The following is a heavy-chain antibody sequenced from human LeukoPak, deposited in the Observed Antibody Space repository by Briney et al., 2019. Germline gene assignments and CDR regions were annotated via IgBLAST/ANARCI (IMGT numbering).Heavy chain of an antibody. CDR1: GGSISSYY. CDR2: IYTSGST. Sequence: SETLSLTCTVSGGSISSYYWSWIRQPAGKGLEWIGRIYTSGSTNYNPSLKSRVTMSVDTSKNQFSLKLSSVTAADTAAYYCARDRASTVTTGVWYFDLWGRGTLVTVSS. D-gene: IGHD4-17*01. CDR3: ARDRASTVTTGVWYFDL. V-gene: IGHV4-4*07. J-gene: IGHJ2*01.